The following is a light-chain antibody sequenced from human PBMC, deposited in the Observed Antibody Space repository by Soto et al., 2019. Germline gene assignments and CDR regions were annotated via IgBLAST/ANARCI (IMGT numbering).Light chain of an antibody. Sequence: DIQMTQSPSTLSASVGDRVTITCRASQSISSWLARYQQKPGKAPKLLIYDASSLESGVPSRFSGSGSGTEFTLTISSLQPDDFATYYCQQYNSYPWTFGHGTKVEIK. CDR1: QSISSW. CDR3: QQYNSYPWT. J-gene: IGKJ1*01. CDR2: DAS. V-gene: IGKV1-5*01.